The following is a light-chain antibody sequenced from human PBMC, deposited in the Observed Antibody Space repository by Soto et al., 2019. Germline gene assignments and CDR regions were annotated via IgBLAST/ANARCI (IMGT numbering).Light chain of an antibody. J-gene: IGKJ2*01. Sequence: DIQMTQSPSTLSASVGDRVTITCRASQSINNWLAWYQHKPGKAPKLLIYDASNLETGVPSRFSDSGSGTEFTLIISGLEPDDVATYYCQDYESYSFGQGTKLDIK. V-gene: IGKV1-5*01. CDR3: QDYESYS. CDR2: DAS. CDR1: QSINNW.